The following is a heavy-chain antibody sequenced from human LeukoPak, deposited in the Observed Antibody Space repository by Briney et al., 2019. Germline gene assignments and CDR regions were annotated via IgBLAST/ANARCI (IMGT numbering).Heavy chain of an antibody. D-gene: IGHD1-26*01. CDR2: IIPIFGTA. J-gene: IGHJ4*02. V-gene: IGHV1-69*05. CDR3: ASGDSGSSVFDY. Sequence: VASVKVSCKASGGTFSSYAISWVRQAPGQGLEWMGGIIPIFGTANYAQKFQGRVTITTDESTSTAYMELSSLRSEDTAVYYCASGDSGSSVFDYWGQGTLVTVSS. CDR1: GGTFSSYA.